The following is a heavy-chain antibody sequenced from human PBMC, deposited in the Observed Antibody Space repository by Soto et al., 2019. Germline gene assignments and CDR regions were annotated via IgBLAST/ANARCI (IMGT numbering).Heavy chain of an antibody. CDR3: ARLIGNSWLDT. CDR1: GGSISNNY. Sequence: PSETLSLTCTVSGGSISNNYWSWIRQPPGKGLEWIGYIHYSGSTNYNPDTSNNQLSLQLNSVTPDDTAVYYCARLIGNSWLDTWGQGTLVTVSS. CDR2: IHYSGST. J-gene: IGHJ5*02. V-gene: IGHV4-59*08.